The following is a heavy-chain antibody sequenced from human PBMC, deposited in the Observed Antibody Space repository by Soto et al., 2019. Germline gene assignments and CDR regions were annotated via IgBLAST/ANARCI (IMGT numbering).Heavy chain of an antibody. CDR3: ARDVHVAAGRRHFDL. V-gene: IGHV3-7*03. CDR2: VKEDENDK. D-gene: IGHD6-13*01. Sequence: GGSLRLSCAASGFTFTNYWMSWVRQAPGKGLEWVANVKEDENDKYYVDSVKGRFSISRDNAKNSLYLQMNSLRAEDTAVYYCARDVHVAAGRRHFDLWGRGTLVTVSS. J-gene: IGHJ2*01. CDR1: GFTFTNYW.